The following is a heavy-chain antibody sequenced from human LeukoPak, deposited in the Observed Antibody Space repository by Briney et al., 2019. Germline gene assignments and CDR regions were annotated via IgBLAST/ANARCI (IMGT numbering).Heavy chain of an antibody. Sequence: PGGSLRLSCAASGFTFSSYSMNWVRQAPGKGLEWVSYISSSSSTIYYADSVKGRFTISRDNARNSLYLQMNSLRAEDTAVYYCARVPPGTTFLIGPSDYWGQGTLITVSS. CDR1: GFTFSSYS. CDR3: ARVPPGTTFLIGPSDY. J-gene: IGHJ4*02. CDR2: ISSSSSTI. D-gene: IGHD1-1*01. V-gene: IGHV3-48*04.